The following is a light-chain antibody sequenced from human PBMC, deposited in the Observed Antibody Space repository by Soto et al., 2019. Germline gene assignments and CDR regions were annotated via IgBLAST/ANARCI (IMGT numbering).Light chain of an antibody. CDR2: GAS. Sequence: DIHMTQSPSSLSASVGDTVTITCRASQNIDMYLNWYQHQPGKAXRVLISGASNLQSGVPSRFSGSGSGTDFTLTINSLQPEDFASYFCQHTFNSPPWTFGQGTKVDIK. CDR1: QNIDMY. V-gene: IGKV1-39*01. J-gene: IGKJ1*01. CDR3: QHTFNSPPWT.